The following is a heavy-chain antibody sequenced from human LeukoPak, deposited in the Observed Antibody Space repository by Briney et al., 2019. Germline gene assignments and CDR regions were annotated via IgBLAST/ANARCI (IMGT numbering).Heavy chain of an antibody. D-gene: IGHD2-15*01. V-gene: IGHV3-21*05. CDR2: INSGSDDI. Sequence: GGSLRLSCAASGFAFSRYAMNWVRQAPGKGLEWVSYINSGSDDILYADSVRGRFTISRDNAKNSLYLQMNSLRAEDTGVYYCARATYEPLLIDFSGQGTLVTVSS. J-gene: IGHJ4*02. CDR1: GFAFSRYA. CDR3: ARATYEPLLIDF.